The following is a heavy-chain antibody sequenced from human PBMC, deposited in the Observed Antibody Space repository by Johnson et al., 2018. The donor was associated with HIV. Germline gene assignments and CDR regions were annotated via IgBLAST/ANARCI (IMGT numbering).Heavy chain of an antibody. D-gene: IGHD1-26*01. CDR3: AKVSWEARLGDPFDI. Sequence: QVQLVESGGGVVQPGRSLRLSCAASGFTFSSYGMHWVRQAPGKGLEWVAVISYDGSNKYYADSVKGRFTISRDNSKNTLYLQMNSLRAEDTAVYYCAKVSWEARLGDPFDIWGQGIMVTVSS. CDR2: ISYDGSNK. J-gene: IGHJ3*02. V-gene: IGHV3-30*18. CDR1: GFTFSSYG.